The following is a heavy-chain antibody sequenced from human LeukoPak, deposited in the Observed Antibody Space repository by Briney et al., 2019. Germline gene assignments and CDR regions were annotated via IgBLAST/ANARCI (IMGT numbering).Heavy chain of an antibody. CDR1: GGSISSSSYY. CDR2: IYYSGST. V-gene: IGHV4-39*01. D-gene: IGHD2-2*01. CDR3: ASLSLGYCSSTSCYAGWYFDY. J-gene: IGHJ4*02. Sequence: SETLSLTCTVSGGSISSSSYYWGWIRQPPGKGLEWIGRIYYSGSTYYNPSLNSRVTISVDTSKTQFSLKLSSVTPADTAVYYCASLSLGYCSSTSCYAGWYFDYWGQGTLVTVSS.